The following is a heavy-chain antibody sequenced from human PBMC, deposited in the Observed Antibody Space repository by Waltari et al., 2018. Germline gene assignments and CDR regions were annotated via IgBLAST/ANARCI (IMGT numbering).Heavy chain of an antibody. Sequence: VRLVESGGGRVEPGESLRLSCVGSGFSFDEYSMNWVRQAPGKGREWVSSLNNGGDDKGYADSVEGRFTISRDNDKNTLYLQMNDLRVDDTAIYYCARGKAFDPWGQGTRVNVSS. CDR2: LNNGGDDK. J-gene: IGHJ5*02. CDR3: ARGKAFDP. CDR1: GFSFDEYS. V-gene: IGHV3-21*06.